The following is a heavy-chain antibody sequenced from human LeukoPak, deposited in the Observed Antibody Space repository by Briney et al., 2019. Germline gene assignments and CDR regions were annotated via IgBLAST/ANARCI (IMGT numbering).Heavy chain of an antibody. V-gene: IGHV4-34*01. Sequence: SETLSLTCAVYGGSFSGYYWSWIRQPPGKGLEWLASIYHSGSTSYNPSLKSRVTISIDTSKNLFSLKLSSVTVADTAMYYCARSPYSSLDYWGQGSLVTVSS. CDR2: IYHSGST. CDR1: GGSFSGYY. D-gene: IGHD2-15*01. CDR3: ARSPYSSLDY. J-gene: IGHJ4*02.